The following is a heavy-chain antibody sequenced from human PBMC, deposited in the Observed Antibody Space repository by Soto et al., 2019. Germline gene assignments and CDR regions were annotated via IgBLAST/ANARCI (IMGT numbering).Heavy chain of an antibody. V-gene: IGHV3-43*01. CDR2: ISWDGGST. J-gene: IGHJ6*02. Sequence: LRLSCAASGFTFDDYTMHWVRQAPGKGLEWVSLISWDGGSTYYADSVKGRFTISRDNSKNSLYLQMNSLRTEDTALYYCAKGNSREAVDIVATSYYYYYYGMDVWGQGTTVTVSS. CDR1: GFTFDDYT. CDR3: AKGNSREAVDIVATSYYYYYYGMDV. D-gene: IGHD5-12*01.